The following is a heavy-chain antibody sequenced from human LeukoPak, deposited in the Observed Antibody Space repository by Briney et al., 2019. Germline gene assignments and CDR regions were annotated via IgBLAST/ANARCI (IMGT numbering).Heavy chain of an antibody. CDR3: AKRWGSYYYDSSGYHIDY. CDR1: GFTFSSYW. D-gene: IGHD3-22*01. Sequence: GGSLRLSCEASGFTFSSYWMSWVRQAPGKGLEWVSAISGSGGSTYYADSVKGRFTISRDNSKNTLYLQMNSLRAEDTAVYYCAKRWGSYYYDSSGYHIDYWGQGTLVTVSS. CDR2: ISGSGGST. V-gene: IGHV3-23*01. J-gene: IGHJ4*02.